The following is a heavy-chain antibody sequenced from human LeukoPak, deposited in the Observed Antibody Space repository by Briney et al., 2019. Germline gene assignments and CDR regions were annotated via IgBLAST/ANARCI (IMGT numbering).Heavy chain of an antibody. Sequence: ASVKVSCKASGGIFSSNAISWVRQAPGQGLEWMGGIIPIFGTANYAQKFQGRVTITTDESTSTAYMELSSLRSEDTAVYYCARRRGYSHHVDDLYFDLWGRGTLVIGSS. CDR3: ARRRGYSHHVDDLYFDL. J-gene: IGHJ2*01. CDR1: GGIFSSNA. V-gene: IGHV1-69*05. CDR2: IIPIFGTA. D-gene: IGHD5-12*01.